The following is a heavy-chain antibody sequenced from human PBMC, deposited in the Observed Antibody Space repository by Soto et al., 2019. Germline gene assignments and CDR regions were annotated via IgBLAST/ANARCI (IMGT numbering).Heavy chain of an antibody. CDR1: GGSIRGYY. D-gene: IGHD2-2*01. CDR2: MHTSGST. J-gene: IGHJ4*02. Sequence: QMQLQESGPGLVKPSETLSLTCTVSGGSIRGYYWSWIRQSAGMRLEWIGRMHTSGSTNYNPSLTRRVTISVDMSKNQISLKLTSVTAADTALYYCVRASMPKAHFDSWGQGTLVTVSS. CDR3: VRASMPKAHFDS. V-gene: IGHV4-4*07.